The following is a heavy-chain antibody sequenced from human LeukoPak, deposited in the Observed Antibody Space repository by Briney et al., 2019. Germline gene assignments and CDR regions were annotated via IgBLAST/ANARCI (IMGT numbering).Heavy chain of an antibody. CDR1: GYSFANYW. J-gene: IGHJ4*02. CDR2: IYPGDSDT. Sequence: GESLKISCEGSGYSFANYWIGWVRQMPGKGLEWMGVIYPGDSDTRYSPSFQGRVTISADKSISTAYLQWSSLKASDTAMYYCATASGYYYLFDYWGQGTLVTVSS. V-gene: IGHV5-51*01. D-gene: IGHD3-22*01. CDR3: ATASGYYYLFDY.